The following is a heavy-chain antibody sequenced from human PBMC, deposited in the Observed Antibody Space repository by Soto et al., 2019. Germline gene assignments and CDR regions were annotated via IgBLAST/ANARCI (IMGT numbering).Heavy chain of an antibody. D-gene: IGHD6-6*01. J-gene: IGHJ4*01. Sequence: EVQLVQSGAEVTKPGESLKISCKASGYSFTDYWIGWVRQMPGKGLEWMVIIYPGDSDTKYSPSFQGQVTMSADKSISAAYVRWNSLKASNTAMYYCARDGHSSSSSFYYWGNGTLVVVSS. V-gene: IGHV5-51*01. CDR1: GYSFTDYW. CDR3: ARDGHSSSSSFYY. CDR2: IYPGDSDT.